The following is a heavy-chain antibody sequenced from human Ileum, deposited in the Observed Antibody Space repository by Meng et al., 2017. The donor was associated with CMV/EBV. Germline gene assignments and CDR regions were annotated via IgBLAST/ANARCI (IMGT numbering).Heavy chain of an antibody. Sequence: GSRKISCAASGFTFSSYAMQWVRHAPGKGLEYVSAISSDGGSTYYADSVKGRFTISRDNSKNTLDLQMDSLRAEDMAVYYCARAGSGYYDYWGRGTLVTVSS. J-gene: IGHJ4*02. CDR2: ISSDGGST. CDR3: ARAGSGYYDY. CDR1: GFTFSSYA. D-gene: IGHD3-3*01. V-gene: IGHV3-64*02.